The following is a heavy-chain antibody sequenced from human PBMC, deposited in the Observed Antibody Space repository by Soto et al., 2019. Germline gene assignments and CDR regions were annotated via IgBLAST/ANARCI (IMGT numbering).Heavy chain of an antibody. CDR1: GGSLSSSSYY. CDR2: GFYSGST. D-gene: IGHD6-19*01. J-gene: IGHJ4*02. V-gene: IGHV4-39*01. Sequence: SETLSLTCTVSGGSLSSSSYYWGWIRQPPGRGLEWIGSGFYSGSTYYNPSLKSRVTISVDTSKNQFSLKLSSVTAADTAVYYCARTLYTSGWHFDYWGQGTLVTVSS. CDR3: ARTLYTSGWHFDY.